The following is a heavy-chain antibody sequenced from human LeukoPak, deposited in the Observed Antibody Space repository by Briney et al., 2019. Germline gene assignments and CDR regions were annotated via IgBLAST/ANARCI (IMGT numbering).Heavy chain of an antibody. CDR3: ARGSSGYRFDC. CDR2: IYSSGST. D-gene: IGHD3-22*01. J-gene: IGHJ4*02. Sequence: PSETLSLTCTVSGGSISSYYWSWIRQPAGKGLEWIGRIYSSGSTNYNPSLRSRVTMSVDTSKNQFSLNLSSVTAADTAVYYCARGSSGYRFDCWGQGTLVTVSS. CDR1: GGSISSYY. V-gene: IGHV4-4*07.